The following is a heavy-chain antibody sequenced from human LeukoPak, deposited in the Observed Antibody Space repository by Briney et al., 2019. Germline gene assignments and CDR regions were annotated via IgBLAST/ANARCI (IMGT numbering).Heavy chain of an antibody. J-gene: IGHJ6*02. Sequence: GGSLRLSRAPSGFTFSSYSVNWVRQAPGKGLEWVSYISSRSSTIYYADSVKGRFTISRDNAKNSLYLQMNSLRDEDTAVYYCARTAAGYYGSDVWGQGTTVTVSS. CDR2: ISSRSSTI. CDR3: ARTAAGYYGSDV. D-gene: IGHD2-15*01. V-gene: IGHV3-48*02. CDR1: GFTFSSYS.